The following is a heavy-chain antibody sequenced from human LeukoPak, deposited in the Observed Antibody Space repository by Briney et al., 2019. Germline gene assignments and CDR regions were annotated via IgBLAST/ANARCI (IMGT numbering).Heavy chain of an antibody. V-gene: IGHV4-61*02. D-gene: IGHD1-26*01. Sequence: KPSQTLSLTCTVSGGSISSGSYYWSWIRQPAGKGLEWIGRIYTSGSTNYNPSLKSRVTISVDTSKNQFSLKLSSVTAADTAVYYCARWQYSGSYHDYWGQGTLVTVSS. CDR1: GGSISSGSYY. J-gene: IGHJ4*02. CDR3: ARWQYSGSYHDY. CDR2: IYTSGST.